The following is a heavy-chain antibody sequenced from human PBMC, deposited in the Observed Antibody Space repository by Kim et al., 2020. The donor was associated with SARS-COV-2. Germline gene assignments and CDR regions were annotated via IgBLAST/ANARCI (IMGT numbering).Heavy chain of an antibody. J-gene: IGHJ5*02. Sequence: SETLSLTCTVSGGSVSSGSYYWSWIRQPPGKGLEWIGYIYYSGSTNYNPSLKSRVTISVDTSKNQFSLKLSSVTAADTAVYYCARDSGVRDFWSGYYGGIWFDPWGQGTLVTVSS. CDR3: ARDSGVRDFWSGYYGGIWFDP. V-gene: IGHV4-61*01. CDR2: IYYSGST. CDR1: GGSVSSGSYY. D-gene: IGHD3-3*01.